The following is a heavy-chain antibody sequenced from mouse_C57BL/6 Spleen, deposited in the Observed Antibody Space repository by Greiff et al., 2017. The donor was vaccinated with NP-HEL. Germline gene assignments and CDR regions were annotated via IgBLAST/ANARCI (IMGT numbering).Heavy chain of an antibody. Sequence: EVQLQESGGGLVKPGGSLKLSCAASGFTFSDYGMHWVRQAPEKGLEWVAYISSGSSTIDYADKVKGRCTISRDNAKNTRVLQMTSLRSEDTAMYYCARATTVVEGYFDYWGQGTTLTVSS. D-gene: IGHD1-1*01. V-gene: IGHV5-17*01. CDR2: ISSGSSTI. CDR1: GFTFSDYG. CDR3: ARATTVVEGYFDY. J-gene: IGHJ2*01.